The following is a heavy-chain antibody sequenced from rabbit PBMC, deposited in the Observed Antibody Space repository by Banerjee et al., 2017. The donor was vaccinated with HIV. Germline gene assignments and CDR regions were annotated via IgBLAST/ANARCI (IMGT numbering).Heavy chain of an antibody. D-gene: IGHD6-1*01. V-gene: IGHV1S40*01. CDR2: IYTSSGST. J-gene: IGHJ4*01. CDR1: GLDFSSSYW. CDR3: ARDERDAAHGGYGYGGFDL. Sequence: QSLEESGGDLVKPGGSLTLTCTASGLDFSSSYWICWVRQAPGKGLEWIACIYTSSGSTYYASWAKGRFTISRTSSTTVTLQMTSLTAADTATYFCARDERDAAHGGYGYGGFDLWGPGTLVTVS.